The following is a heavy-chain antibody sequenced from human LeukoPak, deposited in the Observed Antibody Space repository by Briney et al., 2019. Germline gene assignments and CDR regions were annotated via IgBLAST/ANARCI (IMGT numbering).Heavy chain of an antibody. D-gene: IGHD3-10*01. J-gene: IGHJ3*02. CDR3: ACAMVRGVRIGAFDI. CDR1: GYTFTSYG. V-gene: IGHV1-18*01. CDR2: ISAYNGNT. Sequence: ASVKVSCKASGYTFTSYGISWVRQAPGQGLEWVGWISAYNGNTNYAQKLQGRVTMTTDTSTSTAYMELRSLRSDDTAVYYCACAMVRGVRIGAFDIWGQGTMVTVSS.